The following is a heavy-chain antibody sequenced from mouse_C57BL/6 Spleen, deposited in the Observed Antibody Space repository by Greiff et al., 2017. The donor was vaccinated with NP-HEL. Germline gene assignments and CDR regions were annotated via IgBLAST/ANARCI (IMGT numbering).Heavy chain of an antibody. J-gene: IGHJ2*01. CDR3: SGSNWYYFDD. CDR1: GYTFTDYN. CDR2: INPNNGGT. V-gene: IGHV1-22*01. D-gene: IGHD4-1*01. Sequence: EVQLQQSGPELVKPGASVKMSCKASGYTFTDYNMHWVKQSHGKSLEWIGYINPNNGGTSYNQKFKGKATLTVNKSSSTAYMELRSLTSEDSAVYYCSGSNWYYFDDWGQGTTLTVSS.